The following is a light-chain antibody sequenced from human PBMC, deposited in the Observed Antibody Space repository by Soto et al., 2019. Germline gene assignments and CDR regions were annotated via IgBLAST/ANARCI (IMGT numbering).Light chain of an antibody. J-gene: IGKJ1*01. CDR2: KAS. CDR1: QSISSC. Sequence: DIEMSRSPSTLSASVGDRVTITCRASQSISSCLAWYQQKPGKAPKLLIYKASSLESGVPSRFSGSGSGTEFTLTISSLQPDDFATYYCQPYNSYPGTFGQGTKVDIK. V-gene: IGKV1-5*03. CDR3: QPYNSYPGT.